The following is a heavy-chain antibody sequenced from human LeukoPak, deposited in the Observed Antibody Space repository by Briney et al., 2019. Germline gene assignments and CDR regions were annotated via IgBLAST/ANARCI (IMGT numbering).Heavy chain of an antibody. D-gene: IGHD5-12*01. J-gene: IGHJ4*02. CDR1: GGTFSSYA. CDR3: ATTRGKWLAKDYFDY. CDR2: INPNSGGT. V-gene: IGHV1-8*02. Sequence: ASVKVSCKASGGTFSSYAISWVRQAPGQGLEWMGWINPNSGGTNYAQKFQGRVTMTEDTSTDTAYMELSSLRSEDTAVYYCATTRGKWLAKDYFDYWGQGTLVTVSS.